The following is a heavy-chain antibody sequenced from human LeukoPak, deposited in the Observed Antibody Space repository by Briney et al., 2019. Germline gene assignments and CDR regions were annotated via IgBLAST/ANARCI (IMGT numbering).Heavy chain of an antibody. CDR2: IIASLEMT. CDR3: ARSSMVRRIHFDY. V-gene: IGHV1-69*04. D-gene: IGHD3-10*01. J-gene: IGHJ4*02. Sequence: SVEVSCKASGGTFSSYAISWVRQAPGQGLEWMGNIIASLEMTNYAQKFQGRVTITADTSTSTVYMELSSLRSEDTAVYYCARSSMVRRIHFDYWGQGTLVTVSS. CDR1: GGTFSSYA.